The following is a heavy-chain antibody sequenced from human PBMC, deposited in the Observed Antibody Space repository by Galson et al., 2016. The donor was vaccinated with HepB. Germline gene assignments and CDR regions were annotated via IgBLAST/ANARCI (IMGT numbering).Heavy chain of an antibody. CDR3: ARGVTTQAGWNWFDP. D-gene: IGHD2-21*02. V-gene: IGHV6-1*01. Sequence: CAISGDSVSSTRVTWNWIRQSPLRGLEWLGRTYQRSKWYNDYASSVKSRITINPDTSKNQFSLHLNSVTPEDTAVYYCARGVTTQAGWNWFDPWGQGTPVTVSS. CDR2: TYQRSKWYN. J-gene: IGHJ5*02. CDR1: GDSVSSTRVT.